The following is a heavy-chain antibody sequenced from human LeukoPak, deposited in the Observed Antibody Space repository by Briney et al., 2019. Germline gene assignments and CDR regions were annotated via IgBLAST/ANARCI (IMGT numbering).Heavy chain of an antibody. CDR3: ARGGGGYSYGYFGIDY. V-gene: IGHV4-34*01. CDR1: GGSFSGYY. CDR2: INHSGST. J-gene: IGHJ4*02. Sequence: SSETLSLTCSVYGGSFSGYYWSWIRQPPGKGLEWIGEINHSGSTNYNPSLKSRVTISVDTSKNQFSLKLSSVTAADTDVYYCARGGGGYSYGYFGIDYWGQGTLVTVSS. D-gene: IGHD5-18*01.